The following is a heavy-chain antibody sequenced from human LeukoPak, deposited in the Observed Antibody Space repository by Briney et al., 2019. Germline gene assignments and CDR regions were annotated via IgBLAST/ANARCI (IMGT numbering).Heavy chain of an antibody. CDR1: GGSFSDYY. CDR3: ARVQVVRGVIVYYYYMDV. J-gene: IGHJ6*03. V-gene: IGHV4-59*12. CDR2: IYYSGST. D-gene: IGHD3-10*01. Sequence: PSETLSLTCAVYGGSFSDYYWSWIRQPPGKGLEWIGYIYYSGSTNYNPSLKSRVTISVDTSKNQFSLKLSSVTAADTAVYYCARVQVVRGVIVYYYYMDVWGKGTTVTISS.